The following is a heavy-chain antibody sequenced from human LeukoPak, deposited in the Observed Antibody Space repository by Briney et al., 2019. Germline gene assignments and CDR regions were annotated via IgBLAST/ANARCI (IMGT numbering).Heavy chain of an antibody. CDR1: GFIVSHNY. J-gene: IGHJ4*02. V-gene: IGHV3-7*01. Sequence: QAGGSLRLSCAASGFIVSHNYMTWVRQAPGKGLEWVANIKEDGSAKYYVGSVKGRFTISRDNAKNSLYLQMNSLRAEDTAVYYCAPSSNAPGNYWGQGTLVTVSS. D-gene: IGHD2-2*01. CDR3: APSSNAPGNY. CDR2: IKEDGSAK.